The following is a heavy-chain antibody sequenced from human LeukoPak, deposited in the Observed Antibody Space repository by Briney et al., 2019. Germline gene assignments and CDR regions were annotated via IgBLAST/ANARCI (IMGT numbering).Heavy chain of an antibody. CDR2: ISYDGSNK. Sequence: GGSLRLSCAASGFTFSNYGMHWVRQAPGKGLEWVAVISYDGSNKYYADSVKGRLTISRDNSKNTLYLQMISLRAEDTAVYYCAKVGASVSFDYWGQGTLVTVSS. V-gene: IGHV3-30*18. J-gene: IGHJ4*02. CDR3: AKVGASVSFDY. CDR1: GFTFSNYG. D-gene: IGHD4/OR15-4a*01.